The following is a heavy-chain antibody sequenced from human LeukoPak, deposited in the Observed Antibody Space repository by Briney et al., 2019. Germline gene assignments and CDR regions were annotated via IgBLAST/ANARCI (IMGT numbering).Heavy chain of an antibody. CDR3: ARVTVGATTWWFDP. V-gene: IGHV4-39*07. J-gene: IGHJ5*02. D-gene: IGHD1-26*01. CDR1: GGSISSSSYY. Sequence: PSETLSLTCTVSGGSISSSSYYWGWLRQPPGKGLEWIGSIYYSGSTYYNPSLKSRVTISVDTSKNQFSLKLSSVTAADTAVYYCARVTVGATTWWFDPWGQGTLVTVSS. CDR2: IYYSGST.